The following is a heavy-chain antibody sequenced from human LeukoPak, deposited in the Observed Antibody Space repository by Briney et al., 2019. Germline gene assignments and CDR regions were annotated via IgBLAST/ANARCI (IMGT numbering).Heavy chain of an antibody. CDR1: GGSISSSSYY. Sequence: SETLSLTCTVSGGSISSSSYYWGWIRQPPGKGLEWIGSIYYSGSTYYNPSLKSRVTISVDTSKNQFSLKLSSVTAADTAVYYCASRSVLRFLEWAFYIWGQGTMVTVSS. CDR3: ASRSVLRFLEWAFYI. D-gene: IGHD3-3*01. CDR2: IYYSGST. V-gene: IGHV4-39*01. J-gene: IGHJ3*02.